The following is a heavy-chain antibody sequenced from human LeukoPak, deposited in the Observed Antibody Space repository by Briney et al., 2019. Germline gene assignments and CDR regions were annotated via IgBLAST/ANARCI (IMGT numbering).Heavy chain of an antibody. J-gene: IGHJ6*03. Sequence: SETLSLTCTVSGGSISSYYWSWIRQPAGKGLEWIGRIYTRGSTNYNPSLKSRVTISVDTSKNQFSLKLSSVTAADTDVYYCARDLTERITMVRGVDYYYYYMDVWGKGTTVTVSS. V-gene: IGHV4-4*07. CDR2: IYTRGST. CDR1: GGSISSYY. D-gene: IGHD3-10*01. CDR3: ARDLTERITMVRGVDYYYYYMDV.